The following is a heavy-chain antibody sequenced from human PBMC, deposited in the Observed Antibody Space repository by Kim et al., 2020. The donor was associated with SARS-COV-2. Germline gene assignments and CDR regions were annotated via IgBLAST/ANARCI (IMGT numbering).Heavy chain of an antibody. D-gene: IGHD3-22*01. Sequence: SVKGRFTISRDNAKNSLFLQMNSLGADDTAVYYCARAGHYDSNGYLRDFDYWGQGTLVTVSS. CDR3: ARAGHYDSNGYLRDFDY. V-gene: IGHV3-11*06. J-gene: IGHJ4*02.